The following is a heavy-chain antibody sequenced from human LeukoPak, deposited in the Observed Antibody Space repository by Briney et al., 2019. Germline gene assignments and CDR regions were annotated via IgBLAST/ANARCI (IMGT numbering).Heavy chain of an antibody. CDR2: ISSSGSTI. CDR1: GFTFSDYY. Sequence: PGGSLRLSCAASGFTFSDYYMSWIRQTPGKGLEWVSYISSSGSTIYYADSVKGRFTISRDNAKNSLYLQMNSPRAEDTAVYYCARDGDYDFWSGYYSPTHWFDPWGQGTLVTVSS. D-gene: IGHD3-3*01. V-gene: IGHV3-11*01. J-gene: IGHJ5*02. CDR3: ARDGDYDFWSGYYSPTHWFDP.